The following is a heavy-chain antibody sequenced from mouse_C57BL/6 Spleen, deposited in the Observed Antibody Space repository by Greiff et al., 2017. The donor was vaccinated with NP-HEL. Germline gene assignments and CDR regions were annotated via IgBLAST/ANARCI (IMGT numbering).Heavy chain of an antibody. V-gene: IGHV1-64*01. J-gene: IGHJ2*01. CDR3: ARYELGVDY. CDR1: GYTFTSYW. Sequence: QVQLQQPGAELVKPGASVKLSCKASGYTFTSYWMHWVKQRPGQGLEWIGMIHPNSGSTNYNAKFKSKATLTVDKSSSTAYMQLSSLTSEDSAVYYCARYELGVDYWGQGTTLTVTS. D-gene: IGHD4-1*01. CDR2: IHPNSGST.